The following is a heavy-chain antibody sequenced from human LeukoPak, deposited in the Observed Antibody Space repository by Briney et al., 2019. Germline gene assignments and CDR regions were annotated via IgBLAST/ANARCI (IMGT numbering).Heavy chain of an antibody. CDR2: IYTSGST. J-gene: IGHJ2*01. CDR1: GGSISSYY. CDR3: ARTVRRDFWSGSWYFDL. Sequence: SETLSLTCTVSGGSISSYYWSWIRQPAGKGLEWIGRIYTSGSTNYNPSLKSRVTMSLDTSKNQFSLKLSSVTAADTAVYYCARTVRRDFWSGSWYFDLWGRGTLVIVSS. D-gene: IGHD3-3*01. V-gene: IGHV4-4*07.